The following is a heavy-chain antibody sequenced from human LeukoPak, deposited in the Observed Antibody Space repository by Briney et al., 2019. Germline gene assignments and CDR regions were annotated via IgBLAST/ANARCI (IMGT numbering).Heavy chain of an antibody. CDR1: GFTFSDYH. J-gene: IGHJ4*02. V-gene: IGHV3-11*01. Sequence: AGGSLRLSCAASGFTFSDYHMSWIRQAPGKGLEWVSYISSSGSTIYYADSVKGRFTISRDNAKNSLYLQMNSLRAEDTAVYYCARDLHYDSSGYYGYWGQGTLVTVSS. CDR2: ISSSGSTI. CDR3: ARDLHYDSSGYYGY. D-gene: IGHD3-22*01.